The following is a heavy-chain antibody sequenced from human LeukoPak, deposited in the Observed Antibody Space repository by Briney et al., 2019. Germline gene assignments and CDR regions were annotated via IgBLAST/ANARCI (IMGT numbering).Heavy chain of an antibody. V-gene: IGHV4-39*07. CDR1: GGSVSSSGYY. D-gene: IGHD3-22*01. CDR2: IFYTGST. CDR3: ASGSSGAGPSFDY. Sequence: PSETLSLTCTVSGGSVSSSGYYCGWIRQPPGKGLEWIGSIFYTGSTYYSPSPKSRVTISVDTSKNQFSLKLSSVTAADTAVYYCASGSSGAGPSFDYWGQGTLVTVSS. J-gene: IGHJ4*02.